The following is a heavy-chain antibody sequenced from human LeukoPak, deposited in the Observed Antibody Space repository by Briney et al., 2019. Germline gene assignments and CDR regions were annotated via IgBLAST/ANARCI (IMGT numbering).Heavy chain of an antibody. V-gene: IGHV1-46*01. CDR1: GYIFTSYY. Sequence: ASVKVSCKASGYIFTSYYLHWVRQAPGQGLEWMGIIDPSGGSTTHAQKFQGRVTMTRDTSTSTVYMELSSLRYEDTAVYYCARERAITSLTAVVRHDYNWFDPWGQGTLVTVSS. J-gene: IGHJ5*02. D-gene: IGHD5-24*01. CDR3: ARERAITSLTAVVRHDYNWFDP. CDR2: IDPSGGST.